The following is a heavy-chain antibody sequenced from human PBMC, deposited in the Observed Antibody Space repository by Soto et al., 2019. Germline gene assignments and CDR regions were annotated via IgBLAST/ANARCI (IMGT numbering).Heavy chain of an antibody. J-gene: IGHJ4*02. CDR3: ARDKGYCSDTSCPDFDY. D-gene: IGHD2-15*01. Sequence: SVKVSCKASGGTFSSYAISWVRQAPGQGLEWMGGIIPIFGTANYAQKFQGRVTITADESTSTAYMELNSLRYEDTAVYYCARDKGYCSDTSCPDFDYWGQGTLVTVSS. CDR1: GGTFSSYA. CDR2: IIPIFGTA. V-gene: IGHV1-69*13.